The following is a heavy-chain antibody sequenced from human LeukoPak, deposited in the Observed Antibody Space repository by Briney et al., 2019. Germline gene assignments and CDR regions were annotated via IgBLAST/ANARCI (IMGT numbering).Heavy chain of an antibody. CDR2: ISSSSSYI. Sequence: GGSLRLSCAASGFTFSSYSMNWVRQAPGKGLKWVSSISSSSSYIYYADSVKGRFTISRDNAKNSLYLQMNSLRAEDTAVYYCARDEAVGASDYWGQGTLVTVSS. J-gene: IGHJ4*02. CDR3: ARDEAVGASDY. CDR1: GFTFSSYS. D-gene: IGHD1-26*01. V-gene: IGHV3-21*01.